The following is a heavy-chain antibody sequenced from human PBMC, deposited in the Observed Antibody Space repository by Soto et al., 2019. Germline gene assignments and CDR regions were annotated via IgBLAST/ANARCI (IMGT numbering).Heavy chain of an antibody. CDR3: ARLWSERESNFDH. CDR2: IRSKANSYAT. J-gene: IGHJ4*02. CDR1: GFTFSGSA. D-gene: IGHD3-10*01. V-gene: IGHV3-73*01. Sequence: PGGSLRLSCAASGFTFSGSAMHWVRQASGKGLEWVGRIRSKANSYATVYAASVTGRFTISRDDSKNTAYLQMNSLKTEDTAVYYCARLWSERESNFDHWGQGTLVTVSS.